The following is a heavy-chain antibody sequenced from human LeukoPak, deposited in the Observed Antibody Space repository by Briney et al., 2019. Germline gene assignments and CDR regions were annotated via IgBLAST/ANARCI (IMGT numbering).Heavy chain of an antibody. Sequence: GGSLRLYCPASGFSFSNDAMSWVRQAPGKGLEWVSASGAGGSTYYADSVKGRFTISRGSFKNMLYLQMNSLRAEDTAIYYCAKIGGYCVRSICYGWAFDSWRLGTMVTVS. CDR3: AKIGGYCVRSICYGWAFDS. V-gene: IGHV3-23*01. CDR2: SGAGGST. CDR1: GFSFSNDA. J-gene: IGHJ3*02. D-gene: IGHD2-2*01.